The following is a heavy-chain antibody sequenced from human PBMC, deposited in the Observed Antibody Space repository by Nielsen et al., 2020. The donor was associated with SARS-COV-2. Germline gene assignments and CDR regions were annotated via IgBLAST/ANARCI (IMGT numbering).Heavy chain of an antibody. Sequence: GESLKISCAASGFTFSSYWMSWVRQAPGKGLEWVANIKEDGREGYYVDSVKGRFTISRDNARKSLSLQMNSLRAEDTAVYYCVLKWGYWGQGTLVTVAS. V-gene: IGHV3-7*03. J-gene: IGHJ4*02. CDR1: GFTFSSYW. CDR2: IKEDGREG. D-gene: IGHD2-15*01. CDR3: VLKWGY.